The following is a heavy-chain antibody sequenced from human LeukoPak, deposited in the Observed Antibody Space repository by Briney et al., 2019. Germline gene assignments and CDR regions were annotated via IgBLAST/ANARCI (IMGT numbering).Heavy chain of an antibody. CDR1: GFTFSSYS. CDR2: ISSSSSYI. J-gene: IGHJ3*02. Sequence: GGSLRLSCAASGFTFSSYSMNWVRQAPGKGLEWVSSISSSSSYIYYADSVKGRFTISRDNAKNSLYLQMNSLRAEDTAVYYCARVDYTQGDAFDIWGQGTMVTVSS. D-gene: IGHD4-11*01. CDR3: ARVDYTQGDAFDI. V-gene: IGHV3-21*01.